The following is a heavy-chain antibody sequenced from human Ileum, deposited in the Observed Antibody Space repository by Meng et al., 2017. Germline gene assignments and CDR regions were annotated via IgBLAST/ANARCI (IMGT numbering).Heavy chain of an antibody. D-gene: IGHD1-26*01. V-gene: IGHV1-2*06. CDR2: INPKNGDT. Sequence: ASVKVFCKASGYTFTDYYIHWVRQAPGQGLEWMGRINPKNGDTKYGENFQGRVTVTRDTSISTVYMEVSSLTSDDTAVYSCARDYRLSGSWYIVYWGQGTLVTVSS. CDR3: ARDYRLSGSWYIVY. CDR1: GYTFTDYY. J-gene: IGHJ4*02.